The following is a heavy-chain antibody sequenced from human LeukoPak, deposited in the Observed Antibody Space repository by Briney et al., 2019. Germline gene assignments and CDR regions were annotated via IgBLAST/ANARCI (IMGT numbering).Heavy chain of an antibody. Sequence: ASVKVSCKASGYTFTSYFIHWVRQAPGQGLEWMGIINPSGGNTNYAQKFQGRVTMTRDTSTSTVYMELSSLRSEDTAVYYCARSGDMVRGVITGDWGQGTLVTVSS. CDR1: GYTFTSYF. CDR3: ARSGDMVRGVITGD. V-gene: IGHV1-46*01. D-gene: IGHD3-10*01. CDR2: INPSGGNT. J-gene: IGHJ4*02.